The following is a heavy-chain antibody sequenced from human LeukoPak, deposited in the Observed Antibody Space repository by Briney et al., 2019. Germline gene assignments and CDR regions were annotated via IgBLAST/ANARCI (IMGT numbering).Heavy chain of an antibody. CDR2: IKQDGSEK. Sequence: PGGSLRLSCAASGFTFSSYWMSWVRQAPGKGLEWVANIKQDGSEKYYVDSVKGRFTISRDNAKNSLYLQMNSLRAEDTAVYYCAREVGDYYDTRFDYWGQGTLVTVSS. J-gene: IGHJ4*02. D-gene: IGHD3-22*01. CDR3: AREVGDYYDTRFDY. CDR1: GFTFSSYW. V-gene: IGHV3-7*01.